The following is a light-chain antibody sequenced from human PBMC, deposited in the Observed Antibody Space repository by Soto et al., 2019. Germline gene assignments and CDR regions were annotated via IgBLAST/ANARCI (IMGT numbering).Light chain of an antibody. CDR3: QQYYSTPT. CDR2: WAS. Sequence: DIVMTQSPDSLAVSLGERATINCKSSESVLYSSSNKNYLAWYQQKPGQPPKLLIYWASTRESGVPDRFSGSGSGTDFTLTISSLQAEDVAVYYSQQYYSTPTFGQGTKVEIQ. CDR1: ESVLYSSSNKNY. V-gene: IGKV4-1*01. J-gene: IGKJ1*01.